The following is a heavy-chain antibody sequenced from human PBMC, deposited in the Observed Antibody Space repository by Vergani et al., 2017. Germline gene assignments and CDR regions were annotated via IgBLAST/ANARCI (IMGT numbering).Heavy chain of an antibody. V-gene: IGHV4-39*07. Sequence: QLQLQASGPGLVKPSETLSLTCTVSGGSISSSSYYWGWIRQPPGKGLEWIGSIYYSGSTYYNPSLKSRVTISVDTSKNQFSLKLSSVTAADTAVYYCAREAYYDILTGYYIFDYWGQGTLVTVSS. D-gene: IGHD3-9*01. CDR2: IYYSGST. CDR1: GGSISSSSYY. J-gene: IGHJ4*02. CDR3: AREAYYDILTGYYIFDY.